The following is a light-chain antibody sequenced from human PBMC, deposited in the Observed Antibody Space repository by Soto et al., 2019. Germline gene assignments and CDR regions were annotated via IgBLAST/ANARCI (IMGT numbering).Light chain of an antibody. Sequence: EMVMTQSPATLSVSPGERVTLSCRASESVHRNLAWYQQKPGQGPSLLIYYASTRATGVPDRFTGSGSGTEFTLTISSLQSEEFGVYQCQHYSNWPPTFGPGTKVEIK. CDR2: YAS. CDR3: QHYSNWPPT. V-gene: IGKV3-15*01. J-gene: IGKJ3*01. CDR1: ESVHRN.